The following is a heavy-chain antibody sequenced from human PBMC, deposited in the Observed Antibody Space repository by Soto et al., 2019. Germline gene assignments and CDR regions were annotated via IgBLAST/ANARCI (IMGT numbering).Heavy chain of an antibody. D-gene: IGHD4-17*01. J-gene: IGHJ6*02. Sequence: EVQLVESGGGLVKPGGSLRLSCAASGFTFSSYSMNWVRQAPRKGLEWVSSISSSSSYIYYADSVKGRFTISRDNAKNSLYLQMNGLRAEDTAVYYCARDLGDYGGGHGMDVWGQGTTVTVSS. CDR2: ISSSSSYI. V-gene: IGHV3-21*01. CDR1: GFTFSSYS. CDR3: ARDLGDYGGGHGMDV.